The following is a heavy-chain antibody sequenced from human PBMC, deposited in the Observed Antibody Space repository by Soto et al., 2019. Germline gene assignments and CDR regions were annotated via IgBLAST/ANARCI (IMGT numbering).Heavy chain of an antibody. V-gene: IGHV1-18*04. J-gene: IGHJ6*02. Sequence: ASVKVSCKASGYTFTSSGISWVRQAPGQGLEWMGWISAYNGNTNYAQKLQGRVTMTTDTSTSTAYMELRSLRSDDTAVYYCASWSSSSPFSWSDNGMDVWGQGTTVTV. CDR1: GYTFTSSG. D-gene: IGHD6-6*01. CDR3: ASWSSSSPFSWSDNGMDV. CDR2: ISAYNGNT.